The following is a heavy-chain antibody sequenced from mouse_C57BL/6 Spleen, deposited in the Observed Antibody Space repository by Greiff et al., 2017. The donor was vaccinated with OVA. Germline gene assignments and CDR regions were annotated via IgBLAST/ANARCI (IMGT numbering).Heavy chain of an antibody. CDR2: IYPGDGDT. CDR3: ARSTTVVATKD. D-gene: IGHD1-1*01. V-gene: IGHV1-82*01. Sequence: VKVVESGPELVKPGASVKISCKASGYAFSSSWMNWVKQRPGKGLEWIGRIYPGDGDTNYNGKFKGKATLTADKSSSTAYMQLSSLTSEDSAVYFCARSTTVVATKDWGQGTTLTVSS. CDR1: GYAFSSSW. J-gene: IGHJ2*01.